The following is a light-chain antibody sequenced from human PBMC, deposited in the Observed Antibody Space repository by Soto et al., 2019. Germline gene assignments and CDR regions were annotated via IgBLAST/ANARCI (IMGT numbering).Light chain of an antibody. J-gene: IGLJ3*02. CDR3: QLWEITSDHVV. V-gene: IGLV3-21*02. CDR1: NIETKS. CDR2: DDS. Sequence: SYELTQPPSVSVAPGQTARITCEGDNIETKSVHWYQQKPGLAPVLVVYDDSHRPSGIPDRFSGSNSGNTATLTISRVEAGDEADYYSQLWEITSDHVVFGGGTQLTVL.